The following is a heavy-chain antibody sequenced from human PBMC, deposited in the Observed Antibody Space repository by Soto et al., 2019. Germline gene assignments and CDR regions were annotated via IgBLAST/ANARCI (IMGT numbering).Heavy chain of an antibody. Sequence: SETLSLTCSVFGGSMSPYYWSWIRQSPGKGLEWIANIYYRGNTNYNPSLESRVTISIDTSKNQFSLKLNSLTAADTAVYYCARHSKKTGDFDYHSGMDVCGQGTTVTGSS. D-gene: IGHD7-27*01. CDR3: ARHSKKTGDFDYHSGMDV. CDR2: IYYRGNT. J-gene: IGHJ6*02. CDR1: GGSMSPYY. V-gene: IGHV4-59*08.